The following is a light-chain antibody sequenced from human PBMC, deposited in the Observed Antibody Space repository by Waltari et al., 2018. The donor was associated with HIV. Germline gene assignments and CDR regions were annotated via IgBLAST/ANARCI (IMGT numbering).Light chain of an antibody. CDR1: QGVGSN. Sequence: DIVMTQSPAILSVSPGERVTLSCRASQGVGSNLAWYPQQVGQAPRLLIYGAATRAADIPVRFSGSGSGTDFTLTIDSLQSEDFATYYCQQYNIRPRGNTFGQGTKLQIK. CDR3: QQYNIRPRGNT. CDR2: GAA. V-gene: IGKV3D-15*01. J-gene: IGKJ2*01.